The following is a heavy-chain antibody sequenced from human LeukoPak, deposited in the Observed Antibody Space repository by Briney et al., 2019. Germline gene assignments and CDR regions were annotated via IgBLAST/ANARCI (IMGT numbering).Heavy chain of an antibody. CDR2: FDPEDGET. CDR1: GYTLTELP. J-gene: IGHJ3*02. D-gene: IGHD1-1*01. Sequence: GASVKVSCKVFGYTLTELPIHWVRQAPGKGLEWVGGFDPEDGETTYAQKFQGRVTVTEDTSTDTAYMEVSGLRSEDTAVYYCATRTTGTTDALDIWGQGTMVTVSS. CDR3: ATRTTGTTDALDI. V-gene: IGHV1-24*01.